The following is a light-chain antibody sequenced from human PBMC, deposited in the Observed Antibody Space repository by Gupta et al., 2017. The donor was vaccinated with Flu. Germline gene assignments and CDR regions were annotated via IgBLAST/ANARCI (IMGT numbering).Light chain of an antibody. V-gene: IGKV1-5*03. Sequence: DIQMTQSPSTLSASVGDRVTITCRASQSVDIWLAWFQKKPGKAPKPLIYKASRVESGVPSRFSGSGAGTEFILTISRRQPDDFATYYCQQEGCSPWTFGQGTKVEIK. CDR1: QSVDIW. CDR3: QQEGCSPWT. J-gene: IGKJ1*01. CDR2: KAS.